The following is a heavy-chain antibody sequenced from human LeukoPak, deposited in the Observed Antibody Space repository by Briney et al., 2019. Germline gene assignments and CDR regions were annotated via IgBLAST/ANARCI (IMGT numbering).Heavy chain of an antibody. Sequence: GGSLRLSCAASGFTFSSYEMNWVRQAPGKGLEWVSYISSSGSTIYYADSVKGRFTISRDNAKNSLYLQMNSLRAEDTAVYYCARRVASYYYYYMDVWGKGTTVTVSS. V-gene: IGHV3-48*03. CDR2: ISSSGSTI. CDR1: GFTFSSYE. CDR3: ARRVASYYYYYMDV. J-gene: IGHJ6*03.